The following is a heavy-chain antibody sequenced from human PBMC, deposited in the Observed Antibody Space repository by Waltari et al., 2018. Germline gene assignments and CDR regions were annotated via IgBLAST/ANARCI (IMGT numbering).Heavy chain of an antibody. CDR3: ARDLASSGYYYADGLAFDP. Sequence: QVQLQESGPGLVKPSETLSLTCTVSGGSISSYYWSWIRQPAGKGLEWVGRIYTSGSTNYHPSLKSRVTMSVDTSKNQFSLKLSSVTAADTAVYYCARDLASSGYYYADGLAFDPWGQGTLVTVSS. J-gene: IGHJ5*02. CDR2: IYTSGST. CDR1: GGSISSYY. V-gene: IGHV4-4*07. D-gene: IGHD3-22*01.